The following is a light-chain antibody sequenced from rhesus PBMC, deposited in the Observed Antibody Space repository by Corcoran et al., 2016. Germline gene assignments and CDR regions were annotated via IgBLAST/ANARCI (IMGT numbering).Light chain of an antibody. CDR2: TAS. J-gene: IGKJ1*01. V-gene: IGKV1-28*02. CDR3: LQHKSYPRT. CDR1: QDISRY. Sequence: GDTVTITCRASQDISRYLNWYQQKPGKAPKLLIYTASNLETGVPSRFSGSGAGTEFTLTISNLQPEDFAAYYCLQHKSYPRTFGQGTKVELK.